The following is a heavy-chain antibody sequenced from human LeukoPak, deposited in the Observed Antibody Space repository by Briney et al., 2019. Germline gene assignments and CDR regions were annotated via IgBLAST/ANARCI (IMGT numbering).Heavy chain of an antibody. Sequence: SETLSLTCAVYGGSFSGYYWSWIRQPPGKGLEWIGEISHSGSANYNPSIMSRATISADTSKNQFSLNLSSVAAADTAVYYCARVGHSGQRIHRYYYYYSMDVWGKGTTVTVSS. CDR2: ISHSGSA. J-gene: IGHJ6*03. V-gene: IGHV4-34*01. CDR3: ARVGHSGQRIHRYYYYYSMDV. D-gene: IGHD1-14*01. CDR1: GGSFSGYY.